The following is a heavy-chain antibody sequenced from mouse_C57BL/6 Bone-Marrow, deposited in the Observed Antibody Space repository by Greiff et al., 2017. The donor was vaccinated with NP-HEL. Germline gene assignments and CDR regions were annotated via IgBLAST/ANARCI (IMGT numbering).Heavy chain of an antibody. J-gene: IGHJ4*01. V-gene: IGHV1-80*01. CDR2: IYPGDGDT. CDR3: ARSAVVAPKLYAMDY. CDR1: GYAFSSYW. D-gene: IGHD1-1*01. Sequence: VKLVESGAELVKPGASVKISCKASGYAFSSYWMNWVKQRPGKGLEWIGQIYPGDGDTNYNGKFKGKATLTADKSSSTAYMELSSLTSEDSAVYFCARSAVVAPKLYAMDYWGQGTSVTVSS.